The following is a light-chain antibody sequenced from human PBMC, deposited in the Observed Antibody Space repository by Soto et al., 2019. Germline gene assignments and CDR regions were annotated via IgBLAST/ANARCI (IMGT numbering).Light chain of an antibody. CDR2: AAS. J-gene: IGKJ4*01. CDR3: QQFKSYPLT. CDR1: QGISSN. Sequence: IRLTQSPFSLSASVGDRVTITCRASQGISSNLAWYQQKPGKVPKLLISAASTLQSGVPSRLSGSGYGTDFTLTISSLQPEDFATYYCQQFKSYPLTFGGGTKV. V-gene: IGKV1-9*01.